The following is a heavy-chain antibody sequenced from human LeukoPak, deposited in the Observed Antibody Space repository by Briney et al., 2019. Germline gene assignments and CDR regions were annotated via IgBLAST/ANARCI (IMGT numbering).Heavy chain of an antibody. CDR1: GYTFTTYD. V-gene: IGHV1-8*02. J-gene: IGHJ6*03. D-gene: IGHD1-7*01. CDR2: VSPNSGKT. Sequence: ASVKVSCKASGYTFTTYDMHWVRQASGQGLEWMGWVSPNSGKTAYAQKFQGRVTMTRDTSISTGYMELSSLRSEDTTVYYCVRGYFNWNYAGVGEYYYMDVWGKGTTVTVSS. CDR3: VRGYFNWNYAGVGEYYYMDV.